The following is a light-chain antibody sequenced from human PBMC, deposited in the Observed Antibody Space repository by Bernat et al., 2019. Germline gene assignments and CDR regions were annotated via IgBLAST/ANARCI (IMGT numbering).Light chain of an antibody. J-gene: IGKJ4*01. CDR2: KAS. CDR3: QHSNSYPRT. V-gene: IGKV1-5*03. CDR1: QSISSW. Sequence: DIQMTQFPSTLSASVGDRVTITCRDSQSISSWLAWYQQKPGKAPKPLIYKASSLESGVPSRFRGSGCGTEFTLTISSLQPDDFETYYCQHSNSYPRTFGGGTKFDIK.